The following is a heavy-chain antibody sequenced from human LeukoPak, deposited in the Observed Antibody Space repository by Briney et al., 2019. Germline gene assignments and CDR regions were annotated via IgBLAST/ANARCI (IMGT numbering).Heavy chain of an antibody. CDR1: EITFSNYR. Sequence: SGGSLRLSCAASEITFSNYRISWVRQTLGKGLEWVASIKPDGSEKSYVDSVTGRFTISRDNARNSLYLQMNSLRAEDTALYYCARSSGGAFEVWGQGTMVTVSS. V-gene: IGHV3-7*05. J-gene: IGHJ3*01. CDR3: ARSSGGAFEV. D-gene: IGHD2-15*01. CDR2: IKPDGSEK.